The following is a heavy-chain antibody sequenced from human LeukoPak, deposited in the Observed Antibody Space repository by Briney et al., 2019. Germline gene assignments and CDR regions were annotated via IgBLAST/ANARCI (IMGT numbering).Heavy chain of an antibody. D-gene: IGHD3-16*01. CDR2: IYYSGST. CDR1: GGSISSYY. CDR3: ASYDYVWGSLKN. V-gene: IGHV4-59*01. J-gene: IGHJ4*02. Sequence: SETLSLTCTVSGGSISSYYWSWIRQPPGKGLEWIGYIYYSGSTNYNPSLKSRVTISVDTSKNQFSLKLSSVTAADTAVYYCASYDYVWGSLKNWGQGTLVTVSS.